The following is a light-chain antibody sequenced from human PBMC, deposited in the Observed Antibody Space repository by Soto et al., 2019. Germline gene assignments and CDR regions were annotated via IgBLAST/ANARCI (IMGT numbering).Light chain of an antibody. CDR3: QQFGDSLT. J-gene: IGKJ4*01. V-gene: IGKV3-20*01. CDR1: QSVSNNY. Sequence: EVVLTQSPGTLSLSPGERATLSCRASQSVSNNYLAWYQQKPGQAPRLLIYGASSRATGIPDRFSGSGSGTDFTLSVSRLEPEDFAVYYCQQFGDSLTFGGGTKVDIK. CDR2: GAS.